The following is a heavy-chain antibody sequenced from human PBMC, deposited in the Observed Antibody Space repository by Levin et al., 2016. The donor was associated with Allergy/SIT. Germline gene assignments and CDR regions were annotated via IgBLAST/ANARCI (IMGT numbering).Heavy chain of an antibody. Sequence: KVSCKASGYTFTSYGISWVRQMPGKGLEWMGIIYPGDSDTRYSPSFQGQVTISADKSISTAYLQWSSLKASDTAMYYCARYRVVVTAIHEIDYWGQGTLVTVSS. CDR3: ARYRVVVTAIHEIDY. D-gene: IGHD2-21*02. CDR1: GYTFTSYG. CDR2: IYPGDSDT. V-gene: IGHV5-51*01. J-gene: IGHJ4*02.